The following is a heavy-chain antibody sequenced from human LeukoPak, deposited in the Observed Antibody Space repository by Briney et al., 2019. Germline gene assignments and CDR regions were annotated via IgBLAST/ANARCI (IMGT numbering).Heavy chain of an antibody. Sequence: SQTLSLTFTVSGGSISSGGYYWSWIRQHPGKGLEWIGYIYYSGSTYYNPSLKSRVTISVDTSKNQFSLKLSSVTAADTAVYYCARDPARPTVTTPAAFDIWGQGTMVTVSS. J-gene: IGHJ3*02. CDR2: IYYSGST. V-gene: IGHV4-31*03. CDR1: GGSISSGGYY. D-gene: IGHD4-17*01. CDR3: ARDPARPTVTTPAAFDI.